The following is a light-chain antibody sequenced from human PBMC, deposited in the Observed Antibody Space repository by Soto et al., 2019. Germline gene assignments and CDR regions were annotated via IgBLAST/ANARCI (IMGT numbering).Light chain of an antibody. Sequence: QSALTQPPSASGSPGQSVTISCTGTITDVGTYHYVSWYQQHPGKAPKLIIYEGSKRPSGVSDRFSGSKSGNTASLTISGLQAEDEADYFCCSYAGGSNVFGTGTKVTVL. CDR1: ITDVGTYHY. V-gene: IGLV2-8*01. CDR2: EGS. CDR3: CSYAGGSNV. J-gene: IGLJ1*01.